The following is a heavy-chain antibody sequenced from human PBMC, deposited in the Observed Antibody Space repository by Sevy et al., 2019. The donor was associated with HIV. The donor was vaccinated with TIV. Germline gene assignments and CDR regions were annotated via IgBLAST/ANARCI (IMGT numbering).Heavy chain of an antibody. D-gene: IGHD3-22*01. CDR3: ARLRYSDPSGHYYGGGADYFDY. Sequence: ASVKVSCSTSGYTFSVHYIYWVRQAAGQGLEWMGWINPNTGDTNFSPKFQGRVTMTRDSSINTAYMELSRLTSADTAVYFCARLRYSDPSGHYYGGGADYFDYWGQGTLVTVSS. CDR1: GYTFSVHY. CDR2: INPNTGDT. J-gene: IGHJ4*02. V-gene: IGHV1-2*02.